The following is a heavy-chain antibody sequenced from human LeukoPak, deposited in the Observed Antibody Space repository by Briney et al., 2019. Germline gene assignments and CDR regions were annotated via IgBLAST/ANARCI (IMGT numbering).Heavy chain of an antibody. J-gene: IGHJ5*02. Sequence: GGSLRLSCAASGFTFSSYGMHWVRQAPGKGLEWVAVISYDGSNKYYADSVKGRFTISRDNSKNTLYLQMNSLRAEDTAVYYCAKGASGVVPAAMVPWGQGTLVTVSS. V-gene: IGHV3-30*18. CDR2: ISYDGSNK. D-gene: IGHD2-2*01. CDR1: GFTFSSYG. CDR3: AKGASGVVPAAMVP.